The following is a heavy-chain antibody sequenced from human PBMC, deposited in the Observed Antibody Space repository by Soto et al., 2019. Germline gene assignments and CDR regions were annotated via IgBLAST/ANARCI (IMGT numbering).Heavy chain of an antibody. Sequence: GGSLRLSCAASGFTFSSYSMNWVRQAPGKGLEWVSYISSSSTIYYADSVKGRFTISRDNAKNSLYLQMNSLRDEDTAVYYCARERNWGFDYWGQGTLVTVSS. D-gene: IGHD7-27*01. J-gene: IGHJ4*02. CDR2: ISSSSTI. CDR3: ARERNWGFDY. CDR1: GFTFSSYS. V-gene: IGHV3-48*02.